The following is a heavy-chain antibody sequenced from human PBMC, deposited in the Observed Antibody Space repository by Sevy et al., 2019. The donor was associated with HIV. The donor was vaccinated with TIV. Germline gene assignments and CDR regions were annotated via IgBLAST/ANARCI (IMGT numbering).Heavy chain of an antibody. J-gene: IGHJ4*02. Sequence: GGSLRLSCAASGFTFSSYWMHWVRQAPGKWLVWVSRINSDGSSTSYADSVKGRFTISRDNAKNTLYLQMNSLRAEDTAVYYCARGRITYYYDSSGYYYFDYWGQGTLVTVSS. D-gene: IGHD3-22*01. CDR1: GFTFSSYW. CDR2: INSDGSST. V-gene: IGHV3-74*01. CDR3: ARGRITYYYDSSGYYYFDY.